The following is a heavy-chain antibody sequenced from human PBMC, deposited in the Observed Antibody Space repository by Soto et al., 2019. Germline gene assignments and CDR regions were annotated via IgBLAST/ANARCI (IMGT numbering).Heavy chain of an antibody. CDR3: AKGGGDGYYDSSGYSFDH. Sequence: QVQLVESGGGVVQPGQCLRLSCEASGFTFSIYGMHWVRRAPGKVLECVAVISYDGTRKFYADSAKGRFTVSRDSSKNTLYLKMNSMRVEDTAISYCAKGGGDGYYDSSGYSFDHWGQGTLVTVSS. CDR1: GFTFSIYG. D-gene: IGHD3-22*01. CDR2: ISYDGTRK. J-gene: IGHJ4*02. V-gene: IGHV3-30*18.